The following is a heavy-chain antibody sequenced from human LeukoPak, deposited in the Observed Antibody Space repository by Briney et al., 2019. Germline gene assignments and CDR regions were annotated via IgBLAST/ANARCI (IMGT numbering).Heavy chain of an antibody. Sequence: PSETLSLTCTVSGGSISSYYWSWIRQPPGKGLDWIGYIYYSGSTNYNPSLKSRVTISVDTSKNQFSLKLSSVTAADTAVYYCARAGGSYYSWFDPWGQGTLVTVSS. CDR1: GGSISSYY. CDR2: IYYSGST. CDR3: ARAGGSYYSWFDP. V-gene: IGHV4-59*01. J-gene: IGHJ5*02. D-gene: IGHD1-26*01.